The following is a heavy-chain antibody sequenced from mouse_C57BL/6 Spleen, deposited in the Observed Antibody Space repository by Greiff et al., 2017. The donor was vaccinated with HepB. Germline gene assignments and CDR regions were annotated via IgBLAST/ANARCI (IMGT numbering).Heavy chain of an antibody. V-gene: IGHV7-1*01. J-gene: IGHJ3*01. CDR1: GFTFSDFY. CDR3: ARDAGNWEGLFAY. Sequence: EVQVVDSGGGLVQSGRSLRLSCATSGFTFSDFYMEWVRQAPGKGLEWIAASRNKANDYTTEYSASVKGQFIVSRDTSQSILYLQMNALRAEDTAIYYCARDAGNWEGLFAYWGQGTLVTVSA. CDR2: SRNKANDYTT. D-gene: IGHD4-1*01.